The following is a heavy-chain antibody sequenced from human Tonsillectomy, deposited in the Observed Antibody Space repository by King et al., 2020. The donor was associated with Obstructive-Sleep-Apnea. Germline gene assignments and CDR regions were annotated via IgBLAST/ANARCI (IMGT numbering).Heavy chain of an antibody. CDR3: TRVNYYASGRHMKGGVDY. Sequence: GGGGGRPGRSLRLACTTSGFTFGDYAMSWFRQAPGKGLEWVGFMRSKAYGGTAENVASVKGRFTISRDDSKSIAYLHMNSLKTEDTAVYYCTRVNYYASGRHMKGGVDYWGQGTLVTVSS. CDR1: GFTFGDYA. CDR2: MRSKAYGGTA. V-gene: IGHV3-49*03. J-gene: IGHJ4*02. D-gene: IGHD3-10*01.